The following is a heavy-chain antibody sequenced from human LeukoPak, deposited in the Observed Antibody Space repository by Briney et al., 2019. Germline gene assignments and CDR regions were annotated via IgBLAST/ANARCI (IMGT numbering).Heavy chain of an antibody. V-gene: IGHV3-15*01. D-gene: IGHD2-2*01. CDR3: STMTVVPTDY. CDR2: IKSKTDGGTT. Sequence: PGGSLRLSCAASGFTFSSYSMNWVRQAPGKGLEWIGRIKSKTDGGTTDYAAPVKGRFTISRDDSKNTLYLQMNSLKTEDTAVYYCSTMTVVPTDYWGQGTLVTVSS. CDR1: GFTFSSYS. J-gene: IGHJ4*02.